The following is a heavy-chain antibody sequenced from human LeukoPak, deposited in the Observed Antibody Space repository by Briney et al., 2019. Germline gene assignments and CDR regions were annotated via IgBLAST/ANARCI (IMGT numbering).Heavy chain of an antibody. J-gene: IGHJ4*02. V-gene: IGHV1-24*01. CDR1: GYTLTDLS. D-gene: IGHD3-22*01. Sequence: ASVNVSCEVSGYTLTDLSMHWVRQAPGEGLEWMGGFDPEDGETIYAQNFQGRVTMTEDTSTDTAYMEVRSLRSEDTAVYYCATSSGYGFLFEYWGQGTLVTVSS. CDR2: FDPEDGET. CDR3: ATSSGYGFLFEY.